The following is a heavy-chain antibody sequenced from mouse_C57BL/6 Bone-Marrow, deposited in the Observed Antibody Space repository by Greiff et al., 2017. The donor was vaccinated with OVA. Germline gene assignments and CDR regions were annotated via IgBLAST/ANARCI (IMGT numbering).Heavy chain of an antibody. CDR3: ARWDLLYYYAMDY. Sequence: QVQLKQSGPELVKPGASVKISCKASGYSFTSYYIHWVKQRPGQGLEWIGWIYPGSGNTKYNEKFKGKATLTADTSSSTAYMQLSSLTSEDSAVYYCARWDLLYYYAMDYWGQGTSVTVSS. D-gene: IGHD2-10*01. V-gene: IGHV1-66*01. CDR2: IYPGSGNT. J-gene: IGHJ4*01. CDR1: GYSFTSYY.